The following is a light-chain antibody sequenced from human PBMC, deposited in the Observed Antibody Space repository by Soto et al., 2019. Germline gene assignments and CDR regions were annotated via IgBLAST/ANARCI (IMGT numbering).Light chain of an antibody. CDR2: GNT. CDR3: QSYESSLSGWI. J-gene: IGLJ2*01. CDR1: SSNIGAGYE. V-gene: IGLV1-40*01. Sequence: QSVLTQPPSVSGAPGQRVTISCTGGSSNIGAGYEVHWYQQIPGTAPKLLIYGNTNRPSGVPDRFSASKSGTSASLAITGLQAEDEADYYCQSYESSLSGWIFGGGTKLTVL.